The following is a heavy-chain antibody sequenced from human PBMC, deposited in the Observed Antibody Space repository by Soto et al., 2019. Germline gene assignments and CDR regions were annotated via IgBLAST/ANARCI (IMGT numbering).Heavy chain of an antibody. V-gene: IGHV4-59*01. CDR3: ARDYGDYSFFFDY. Sequence: SETLSLTCTVSGGSITTYQWSWIRQPPGKGLEWIGGYSGFTDYNPPLESRATISVDHSKNQFSLTLRSVTAADTAVYYCARDYGDYSFFFDYWGQGALVTVSS. D-gene: IGHD4-17*01. CDR2: YSGFT. CDR1: GGSITTYQ. J-gene: IGHJ4*02.